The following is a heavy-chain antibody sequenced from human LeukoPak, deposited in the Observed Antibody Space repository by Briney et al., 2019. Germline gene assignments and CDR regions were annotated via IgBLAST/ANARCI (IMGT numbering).Heavy chain of an antibody. V-gene: IGHV3-23*01. Sequence: GGSLRLSCAASGFTFSSYGMSWVRQAPGKGLEWVSAIGGSGFSTYYADSAKGRFTISRDNSKNTLYLQMNSLRAEDTAVYYCARGLGYCTTTSCYLPFDYWGQGTLVTVSS. CDR3: ARGLGYCTTTSCYLPFDY. D-gene: IGHD2-2*01. J-gene: IGHJ4*02. CDR2: IGGSGFST. CDR1: GFTFSSYG.